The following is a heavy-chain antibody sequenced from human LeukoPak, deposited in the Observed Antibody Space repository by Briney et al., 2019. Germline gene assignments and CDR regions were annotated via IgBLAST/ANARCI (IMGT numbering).Heavy chain of an antibody. CDR3: AKLIGYCSSTSCYTLSNDAFDI. J-gene: IGHJ3*02. CDR2: ISGSGGST. Sequence: PGGSLRLSCAASGFTFSSYAMSWVRQAPGKGLEWVSAISGSGGSTYYADSVKGRFTISRDNSKNTLYLQMNSPRAEDTAVYYCAKLIGYCSSTSCYTLSNDAFDIWGQGTMVTVSS. D-gene: IGHD2-2*01. V-gene: IGHV3-23*01. CDR1: GFTFSSYA.